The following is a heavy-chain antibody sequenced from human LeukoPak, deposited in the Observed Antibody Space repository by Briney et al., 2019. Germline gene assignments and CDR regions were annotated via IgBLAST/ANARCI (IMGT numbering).Heavy chain of an antibody. Sequence: SETLSLTCTVSGSSITRGDYWGWIRQPPGKGLEWIGAIYHSGSTYYNPSLKSRVAISVDTSKNQFSLRLTPVSAADTAVYYCARSAPYYYHYVDVWGTGTTVTVSS. V-gene: IGHV4-38-2*02. CDR3: ARSAPYYYHYVDV. CDR2: IYHSGST. J-gene: IGHJ6*03. CDR1: GSSITRGDY.